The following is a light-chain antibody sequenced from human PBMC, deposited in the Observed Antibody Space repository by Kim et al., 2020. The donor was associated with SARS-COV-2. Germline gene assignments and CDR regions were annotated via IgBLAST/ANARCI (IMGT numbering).Light chain of an antibody. CDR2: GKN. CDR1: SLRSYY. Sequence: SSELTQDPAVSVALGQTVRITCQGDSLRSYYATWYQQKPGQAPILVICGKNNRPSGIPDRFSGSSSGNTASLTITGTQAGDEADYYCNSRDSNNNVLFGGGTRLTVL. J-gene: IGLJ2*01. V-gene: IGLV3-19*01. CDR3: NSRDSNNNVL.